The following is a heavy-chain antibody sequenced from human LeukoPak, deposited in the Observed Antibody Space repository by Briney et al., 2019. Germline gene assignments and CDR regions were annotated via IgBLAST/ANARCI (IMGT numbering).Heavy chain of an antibody. CDR1: GFTFSSYA. CDR3: AKARNVLRYFDWLVDY. J-gene: IGHJ4*02. Sequence: GGSLRLFCAASGFTFSSYAMSWVREAPGKGLEWGSAISGSGGSTYYADSVKGRFTISRDNSKNTLYLQMNSLRAEDTAVYYCAKARNVLRYFDWLVDYWGQGTLVTVSS. CDR2: ISGSGGST. D-gene: IGHD3-9*01. V-gene: IGHV3-23*01.